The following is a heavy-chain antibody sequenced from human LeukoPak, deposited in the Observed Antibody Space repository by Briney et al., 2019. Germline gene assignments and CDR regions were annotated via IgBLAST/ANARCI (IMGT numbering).Heavy chain of an antibody. CDR2: ISGDGRGT. CDR1: GFIFTDYW. D-gene: IGHD3-10*01. J-gene: IGHJ4*02. V-gene: IGHV3-74*01. Sequence: GGSLRLSCAASGFIFTDYWMHWVRQGPGKELVWLARISGDGRGTTYADSVKGRSTISRDNSQNTMYLQMNGLRAEDTAVYYCATWPGAWYGEDYWGQGTLVTVSS. CDR3: ATWPGAWYGEDY.